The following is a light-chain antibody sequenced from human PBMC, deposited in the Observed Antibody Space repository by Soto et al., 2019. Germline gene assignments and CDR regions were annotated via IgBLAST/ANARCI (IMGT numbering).Light chain of an antibody. Sequence: DIQMTQSPSTPSASVGDRVTITCLVSQSISSWLAWYQQKPGKVPKLLIYKASSLEIGVPSGFNGSGSGTESTLTISSLQPDDFATYYCQQYDSYSLTFGQGTKVYIK. CDR3: QQYDSYSLT. CDR1: QSISSW. V-gene: IGKV1-5*03. J-gene: IGKJ1*01. CDR2: KAS.